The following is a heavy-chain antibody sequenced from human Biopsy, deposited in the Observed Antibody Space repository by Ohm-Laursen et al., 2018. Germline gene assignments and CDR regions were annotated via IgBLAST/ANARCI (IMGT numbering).Heavy chain of an antibody. J-gene: IGHJ2*01. CDR3: ARDRGYYSDRTVPGYFDL. CDR2: GNYTGCT. D-gene: IGHD3-22*01. Sequence: SQTLSLTCSVSGVSISSYYWSRLGPPPGLELVWLVNGNYTGCTDYNPSPQSRVNITSVTSKNHFSLRLRSVTPAEAAIYYCARDRGYYSDRTVPGYFDLWGHGTLVTVSS. CDR1: GVSISSYY. V-gene: IGHV4-59*01.